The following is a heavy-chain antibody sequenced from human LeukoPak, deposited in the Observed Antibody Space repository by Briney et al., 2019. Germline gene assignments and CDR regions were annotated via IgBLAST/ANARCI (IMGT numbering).Heavy chain of an antibody. CDR1: GFTFSTYW. CDR2: INTDGSDS. CDR3: ASHYYDSSGYYDY. J-gene: IGHJ4*02. Sequence: PGGSLRLSCAASGFTFSTYWMHWVRQAPGKGLVWVSRINTDGSDSSYADSVKGRFTISRDNSKNTLYLQMNSLRAEDTAVYYCASHYYDSSGYYDYWGQGTLVTVSS. V-gene: IGHV3-74*01. D-gene: IGHD3-22*01.